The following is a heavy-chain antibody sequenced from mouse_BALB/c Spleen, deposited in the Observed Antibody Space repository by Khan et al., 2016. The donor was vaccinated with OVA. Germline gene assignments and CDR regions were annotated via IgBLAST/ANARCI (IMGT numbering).Heavy chain of an antibody. Sequence: VQLKQSGAELVKPGASVKLSCTASGFNIKDTYMHWVKQRPEQGLEWIGRIDPANGNTKYDPKFQGKATITADTSSNTAYLQLSSLTSENTAVYYCARDYWDVFAYWGQEALVTVSA. CDR3: ARDYWDVFAY. V-gene: IGHV14-3*02. D-gene: IGHD4-1*01. CDR1: GFNIKDTY. J-gene: IGHJ3*01. CDR2: IDPANGNT.